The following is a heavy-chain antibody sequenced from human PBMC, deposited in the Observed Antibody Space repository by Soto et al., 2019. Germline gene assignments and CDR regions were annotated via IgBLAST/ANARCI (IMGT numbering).Heavy chain of an antibody. Sequence: SETLSLTCAVYGGSFSGYYWSWIRQPPGKGLEWIGEINHSGSTNYNPSLKTRVTISVDTSRSQFSLKLNSVTAADSAVYFCARLEGLATISYYFDFWGPGALVTVSS. D-gene: IGHD3-9*01. J-gene: IGHJ4*02. V-gene: IGHV4-34*01. CDR2: INHSGST. CDR3: ARLEGLATISYYFDF. CDR1: GGSFSGYY.